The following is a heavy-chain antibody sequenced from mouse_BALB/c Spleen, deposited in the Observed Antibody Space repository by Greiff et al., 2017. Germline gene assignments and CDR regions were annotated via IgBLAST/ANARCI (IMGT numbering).Heavy chain of an antibody. CDR2: IDPENGDT. V-gene: IGHV14-1*02. J-gene: IGHJ3*01. CDR1: GFNIKDYY. Sequence: EVQLQQSGAELVRPGALVKLSCKASGFNIKDYYMHWVKQRPEQGLEWIGWIDPENGDTIYDPKFQGKASITADTSSNTAYLQLSSLTSEDTAVYYCATYYYGSGFAYWGQGTLVTVSA. D-gene: IGHD1-1*01. CDR3: ATYYYGSGFAY.